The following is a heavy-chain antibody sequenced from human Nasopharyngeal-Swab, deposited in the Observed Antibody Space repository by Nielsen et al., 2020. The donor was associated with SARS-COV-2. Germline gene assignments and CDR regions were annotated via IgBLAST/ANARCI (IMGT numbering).Heavy chain of an antibody. CDR3: ARDSGYDWGFDY. CDR1: GFTFRSYA. D-gene: IGHD5-12*01. V-gene: IGHV3-23*01. CDR2: ISASDYTT. J-gene: IGHJ4*02. Sequence: GGSLRLSCAASGFTFRSYAISWVRQAPGKGLEWVSVISASDYTTYYADSVKGRFTISRDNAKNSLYLQMNSLRAEDTAVYYCARDSGYDWGFDYWGQGTLVTVSS.